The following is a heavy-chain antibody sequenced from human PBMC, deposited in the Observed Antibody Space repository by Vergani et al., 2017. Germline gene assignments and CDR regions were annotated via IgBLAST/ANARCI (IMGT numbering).Heavy chain of an antibody. D-gene: IGHD1-26*01. CDR2: IKSTFDRGTT. CDR1: GFSFRNAW. J-gene: IGHJ6*02. CDR3: AKGEGIVANWQGYYYNGMDV. Sequence: EVQLVESGGGIVKPGGSLRLSCVASGFSFRNAWMNWVRRTPGKGLEWVGRIKSTFDRGTTDYAAAVKGRFTISRDNSKNTLYLQMNSLRAEDTAVYYCAKGEGIVANWQGYYYNGMDVWGQGTTVTVSS. V-gene: IGHV3-15*07.